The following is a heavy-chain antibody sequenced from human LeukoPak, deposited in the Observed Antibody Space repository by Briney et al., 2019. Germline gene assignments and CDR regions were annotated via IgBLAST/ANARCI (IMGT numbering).Heavy chain of an antibody. J-gene: IGHJ3*02. CDR1: GFTFSSYS. CDR3: AREAASRDYLDAFDI. D-gene: IGHD6-25*01. V-gene: IGHV3-48*01. CDR2: ISSSSATI. Sequence: PGGSLRLSCAASGFTFSSYSMNWVRQAPGKGLQWVSYISSSSATIYYADSVKGRFTISRDNAKNSLSLQMNSLRAEDTAVYYCAREAASRDYLDAFDIWGQGTMVTVSS.